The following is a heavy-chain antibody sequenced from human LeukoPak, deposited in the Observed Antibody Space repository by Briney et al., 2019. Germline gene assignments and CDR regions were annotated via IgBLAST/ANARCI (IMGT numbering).Heavy chain of an antibody. CDR2: IYSGGST. CDR1: GFTVSSNY. J-gene: IGHJ4*02. CDR3: AKGGYCTNGVCYPIPFDY. Sequence: GGSLRLSCAASGFTVSSNYMSWVRQAPGKGLEWVSVIYSGGSTYYADSVKGRFTISRDNSKNTLYLQMNSLRAEDTAVYYCAKGGYCTNGVCYPIPFDYWGQGTLVTVSS. V-gene: IGHV3-53*01. D-gene: IGHD2-8*01.